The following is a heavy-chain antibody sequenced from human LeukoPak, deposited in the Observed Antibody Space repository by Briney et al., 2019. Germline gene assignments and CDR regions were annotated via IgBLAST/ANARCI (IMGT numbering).Heavy chain of an antibody. CDR2: IYHSGST. CDR3: ARGLSVVTSFDY. Sequence: SETLSLTCTVSGYSISSGYYWGWIRQPPGKGLEWIGSIYHSGSTYYNPSLKSRVTISVDTSKNQFSLKLSSVTAADTAVYYCARGLSVVTSFDYWGQGTLVTVSS. J-gene: IGHJ4*02. V-gene: IGHV4-38-2*02. D-gene: IGHD3-22*01. CDR1: GYSISSGYY.